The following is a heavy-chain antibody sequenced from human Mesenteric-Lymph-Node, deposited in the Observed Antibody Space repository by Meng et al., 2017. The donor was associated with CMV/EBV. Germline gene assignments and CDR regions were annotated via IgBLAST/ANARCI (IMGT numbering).Heavy chain of an antibody. CDR1: GYTFTSYT. J-gene: IGHJ4*02. Sequence: KVSCKASGYTFTSYTMNWLRQAPGQGLEWMGEIFPVFGTANYAQKYQGRVTVTADESTSTVYMELSSLRSEDTAVYYCARDAGYGELDWGQGTLVTVSS. CDR2: IFPVFGTA. V-gene: IGHV1-69*01. CDR3: ARDAGYGELD. D-gene: IGHD3-10*01.